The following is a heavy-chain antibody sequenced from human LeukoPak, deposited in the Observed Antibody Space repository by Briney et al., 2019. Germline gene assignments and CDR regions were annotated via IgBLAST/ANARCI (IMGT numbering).Heavy chain of an antibody. V-gene: IGHV4-61*08. Sequence: SQTLSLTCTVSGGSISSGGYYWSWIRQPPGKGLEWIGYIYYSGSTNYNPSLKSRVTISVDTSKNQFSLKLSSVTAADTAVYYCARGRGYDFWSGYYRDLDYWGQGTLVTVSS. CDR2: IYYSGST. D-gene: IGHD3-3*01. CDR1: GGSISSGGYY. CDR3: ARGRGYDFWSGYYRDLDY. J-gene: IGHJ4*02.